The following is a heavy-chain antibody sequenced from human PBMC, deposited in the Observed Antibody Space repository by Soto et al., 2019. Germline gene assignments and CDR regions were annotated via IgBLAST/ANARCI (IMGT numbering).Heavy chain of an antibody. CDR1: CGSVSNYY. CDR2: IYYTGTH. D-gene: IGHD3-22*01. V-gene: IGHV4-59*02. Sequence: SSETLSLTCSVSCGSVSNYYWSWVRQPPGKRLEWIGYIYYTGTHDYNPSLRGRATISVDTSKDQFSLKLTSVTAADTAVYYCARDRDRHSSGLPSFDPWGQGILVTVSS. CDR3: ARDRDRHSSGLPSFDP. J-gene: IGHJ5*02.